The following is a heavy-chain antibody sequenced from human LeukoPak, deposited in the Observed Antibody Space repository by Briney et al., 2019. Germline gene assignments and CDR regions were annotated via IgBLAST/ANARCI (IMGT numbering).Heavy chain of an antibody. CDR3: TRRDGDNDRGFDY. V-gene: IGHV3-33*01. CDR2: IWYDGSKK. D-gene: IGHD4-23*01. CDR1: GFTFSDYG. Sequence: GGSLRLSCAASGFTFSDYGMHWVRQAPGKGLEWVVVIWYDGSKKYYADSVKGRFTISRDNSKNTLYLQMNSLRAEDTAVYYCTRRDGDNDRGFDYWGQGTLVTVSS. J-gene: IGHJ4*02.